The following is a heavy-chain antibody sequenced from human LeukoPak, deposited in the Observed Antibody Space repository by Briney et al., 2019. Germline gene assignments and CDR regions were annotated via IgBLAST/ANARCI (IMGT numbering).Heavy chain of an antibody. J-gene: IGHJ6*02. Sequence: ASVKVSCKASGGSFSRNAISWVRQAPGQGLEWMGRFIPMVGVATYAQKFQGRVTITGDRSTSTAYMELSSLTSEDTAVYYCARIQAVGVPVAIDAYYSYGMDVWGQGTAVSVSS. CDR3: ARIQAVGVPVAIDAYYSYGMDV. V-gene: IGHV1-69*04. CDR2: FIPMVGVA. D-gene: IGHD2-2*02. CDR1: GGSFSRNA.